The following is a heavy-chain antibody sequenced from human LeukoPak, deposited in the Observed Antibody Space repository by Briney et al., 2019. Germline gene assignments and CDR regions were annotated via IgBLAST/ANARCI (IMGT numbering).Heavy chain of an antibody. CDR2: IIPILGIA. V-gene: IGHV1-69*04. CDR3: ARAGSLSPADDY. Sequence: GAPVKVSCKASGGTFSSYAISWVRQAPGQGLEWMGRIIPILGIANYAQKFQGRVTITADKSTSTAYMELSSLRSEDTAVYYCARAGSLSPADDYWGQGTLVTVSS. CDR1: GGTFSSYA. J-gene: IGHJ4*02. D-gene: IGHD6-25*01.